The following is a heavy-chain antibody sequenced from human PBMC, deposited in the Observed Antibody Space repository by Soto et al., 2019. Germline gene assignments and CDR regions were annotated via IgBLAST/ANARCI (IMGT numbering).Heavy chain of an antibody. CDR3: ANVRGAGGWAEYFQH. D-gene: IGHD1-26*01. J-gene: IGHJ1*01. CDR2: ISWNSGTI. Sequence: EVQLVESGGGLVQPGRSLRLSCAASGFNFDDYAMHWVRQAPGKGLEWVSSISWNSGTIDYADSVKGRFTISRDNAKNSLYLQMNSLRAEDTALYYCANVRGAGGWAEYFQHWGQGTLVTVSS. CDR1: GFNFDDYA. V-gene: IGHV3-9*01.